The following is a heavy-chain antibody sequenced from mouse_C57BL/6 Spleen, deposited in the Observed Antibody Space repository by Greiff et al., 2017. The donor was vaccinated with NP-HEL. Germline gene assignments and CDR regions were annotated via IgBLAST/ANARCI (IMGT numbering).Heavy chain of an antibody. CDR1: GYAFSSSW. CDR2: IYPGDGDT. CDR3: ALFITTVGGAMDY. V-gene: IGHV1-82*01. J-gene: IGHJ4*01. D-gene: IGHD1-1*01. Sequence: VQLQQSGPELVKPGASVKISCKASGYAFSSSWMNWVKQRPGKGLEWIGRIYPGDGDTNYNGKFKGKATLTADKSSSTAYMQLSSLTSEDSAVYFCALFITTVGGAMDYWGQGTSVTVSS.